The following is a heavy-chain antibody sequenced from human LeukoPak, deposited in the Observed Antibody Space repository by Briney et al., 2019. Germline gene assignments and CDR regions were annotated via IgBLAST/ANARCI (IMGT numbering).Heavy chain of an antibody. CDR3: ARDFGSSGWYPGY. CDR2: INPNSGGT. V-gene: IGHV1-2*04. CDR1: GYTFTGYY. J-gene: IGHJ4*02. D-gene: IGHD6-19*01. Sequence: ASVKVSCKASGYTFTGYYMHWVRQAPGQGLEWMGWINPNSGGTNYAQKFQGWVTMTRDTSISTAYMELSRLRSDDTAVYYCARDFGSSGWYPGYWGQGTLVTVSS.